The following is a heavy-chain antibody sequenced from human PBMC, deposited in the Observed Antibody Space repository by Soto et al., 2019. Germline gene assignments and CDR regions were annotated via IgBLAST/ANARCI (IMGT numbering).Heavy chain of an antibody. CDR1: GGSISSYY. J-gene: IGHJ5*02. D-gene: IGHD2-2*01. CDR3: ARGGWRVVPAARYWFDP. CDR2: IYYSGST. Sequence: SETLSLTCTVSGGSISSYYWSWIRQPPGKGLEWIGYIYYSGSTNYNPSLKSRVTISVDTSKNQFSLKLSSVTAADTAVYYCARGGWRVVPAARYWFDPWGQGTLVTVSS. V-gene: IGHV4-59*01.